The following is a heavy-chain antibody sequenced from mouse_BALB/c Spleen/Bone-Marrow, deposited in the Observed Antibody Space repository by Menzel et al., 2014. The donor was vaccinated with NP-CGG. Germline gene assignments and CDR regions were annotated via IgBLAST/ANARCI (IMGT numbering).Heavy chain of an antibody. CDR2: IDPANGNT. D-gene: IGHD2-3*01. J-gene: IGHJ3*01. V-gene: IGHV14-3*02. Sequence: LVESGAELVKPGASVTLSCTASGFNIKDTYIHWVKQRPEQGLVWIGRIDPANGNTKYGPKFQCRATVTTDTSSNTASLQLSNLTSEDTADYYCARSGDGPFAYWGQGTLVTGSA. CDR3: ARSGDGPFAY. CDR1: GFNIKDTY.